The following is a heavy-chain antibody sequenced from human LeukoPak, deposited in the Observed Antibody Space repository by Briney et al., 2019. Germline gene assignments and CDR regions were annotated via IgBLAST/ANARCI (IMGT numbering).Heavy chain of an antibody. D-gene: IGHD2-2*01. CDR3: ARVGCKSTSCLYYGIDV. CDR2: IYYSGST. J-gene: IGHJ6*02. V-gene: IGHV4-39*01. CDR1: GGSISSSSSY. Sequence: SETLSLTCTVSGGSISSSSSYWGWIRQPPGKGLEWIGSIYYSGSTYYNPSLKSRVTISVDTSKNQFSLKLSSVTAADTAVYYWARVGCKSTSCLYYGIDVWGQGTTVTGSS.